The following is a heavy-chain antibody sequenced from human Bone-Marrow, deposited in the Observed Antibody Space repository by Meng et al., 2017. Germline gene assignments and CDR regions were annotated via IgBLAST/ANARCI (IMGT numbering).Heavy chain of an antibody. D-gene: IGHD4-17*01. CDR3: ARRKRTTVSHWYFDL. Sequence: SETLSLTCTVSGGSISSYYWSWIRQPPGKGLEWIWYIYYSGSTNYYPSLKSRVTISVDTSKNQFPLKLSSVTAADTAVYYCARRKRTTVSHWYFDLWGPGTLVTVSS. J-gene: IGHJ2*01. V-gene: IGHV4-59*12. CDR1: GGSISSYY. CDR2: IYYSGST.